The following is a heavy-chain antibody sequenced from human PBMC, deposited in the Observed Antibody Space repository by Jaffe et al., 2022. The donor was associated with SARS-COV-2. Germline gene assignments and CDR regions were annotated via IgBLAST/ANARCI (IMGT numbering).Heavy chain of an antibody. J-gene: IGHJ3*02. CDR2: IYHSGST. V-gene: IGHV4-30-2*01. CDR3: ARTSRDGYNFSAFDI. Sequence: QLQLQESGSGLVKPSQTLSLTCAVSGGSISSGGYSWSWIRQPPGKGLEWIGYIYHSGSTYYNPSLKSRVTISVDRSKNQFSLKLSSVTAADTAVYYCARTSRDGYNFSAFDIWGQGTMVTVSS. D-gene: IGHD5-12*01. CDR1: GGSISSGGYS.